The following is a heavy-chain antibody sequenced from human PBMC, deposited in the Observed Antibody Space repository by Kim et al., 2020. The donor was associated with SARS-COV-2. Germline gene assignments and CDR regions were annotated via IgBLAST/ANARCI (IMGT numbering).Heavy chain of an antibody. CDR2: INSDGSST. CDR1: GFTFSSYW. CDR3: ARVTGTYSGYDLYYYYYGMDV. Sequence: GGSLRLSCAASGFTFSSYWMHWVRQAPGKGLVWVSRINSDGSSTSYADSVKGRFTISRDNAKNTLYLQMNSLRAEDTAVYYCARVTGTYSGYDLYYYYYGMDVWGQGTTVTVSS. V-gene: IGHV3-74*01. J-gene: IGHJ6*02. D-gene: IGHD5-12*01.